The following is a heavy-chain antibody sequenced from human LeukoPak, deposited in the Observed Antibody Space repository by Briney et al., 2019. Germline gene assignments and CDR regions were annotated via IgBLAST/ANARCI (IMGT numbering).Heavy chain of an antibody. Sequence: SETLSLTCTVSGGSIIRSTYYWGWIRQPPGEGLEWIANIYYTGTTLYNPSLRSRVTISVDTSENQFSLKLSSVTAADTAVYYCAREMAHYFDSSGYSYWGQGTLVTVSS. J-gene: IGHJ4*02. CDR3: AREMAHYFDSSGYSY. D-gene: IGHD3-22*01. CDR2: IYYTGTT. CDR1: GGSIIRSTYY. V-gene: IGHV4-39*02.